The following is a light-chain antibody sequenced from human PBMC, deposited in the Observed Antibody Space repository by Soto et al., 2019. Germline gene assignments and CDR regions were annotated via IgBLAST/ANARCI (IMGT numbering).Light chain of an antibody. J-gene: IGLJ1*01. Sequence: QSVLTQPASVSGSPGQSMTISCTGTSSDIGSYDYVSWYQQHPGKAPNPIIYEVTDRPSGVSNRFSGSKSGNTASLTISGLQAGDEADYYCSSFTSTSTRLFGSGTKVTVL. CDR1: SSDIGSYDY. V-gene: IGLV2-14*01. CDR3: SSFTSTSTRL. CDR2: EVT.